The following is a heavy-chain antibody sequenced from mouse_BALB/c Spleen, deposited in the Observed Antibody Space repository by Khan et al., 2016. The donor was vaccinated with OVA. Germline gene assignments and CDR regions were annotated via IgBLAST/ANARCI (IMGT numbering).Heavy chain of an antibody. CDR3: AISGNYEYDRFAY. J-gene: IGHJ3*01. D-gene: IGHD2-4*01. Sequence: EVQLQESGPELVKPGASVKISCKASGYTFTDYIMHWVKQSHGKSLEWIGYIYPYNGGTGYNQKFKSKATLTVDNSSSTAYMELRSLTSEDSAVYYCAISGNYEYDRFAYWGQGTLVTVSA. CDR1: GYTFTDYI. V-gene: IGHV1S29*02. CDR2: IYPYNGGT.